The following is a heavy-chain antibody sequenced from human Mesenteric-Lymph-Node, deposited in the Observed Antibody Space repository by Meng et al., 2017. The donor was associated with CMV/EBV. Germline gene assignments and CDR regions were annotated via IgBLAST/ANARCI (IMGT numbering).Heavy chain of an antibody. CDR1: GGSISDYY. J-gene: IGHJ5*02. CDR2: IFYSGST. D-gene: IGHD5-18*01. V-gene: IGHV4-59*01. Sequence: SETLSLTCTVSGGSISDYYWSWIRQSSGKGLAWIGSIFYSGSTSYNPSLRSRVTISIDTSKNQFSLKLSSVTTADTAVYYCAKDRGDTAMASNWFDPWGQGTLVTVSS. CDR3: AKDRGDTAMASNWFDP.